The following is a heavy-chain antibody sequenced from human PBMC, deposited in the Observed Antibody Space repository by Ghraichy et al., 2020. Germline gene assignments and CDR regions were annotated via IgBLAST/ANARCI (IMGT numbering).Heavy chain of an antibody. CDR1: GFIFNSYW. Sequence: GGSLRLSCAASGFIFNSYWMTWVRQAPGKGLEWVANINQGASEIYYVDSVKGRFTISRDNAKNTLYLQMNSLSVEDTAVYYCARLGVGGYSQAWGKGTTVTVSP. V-gene: IGHV3-7*03. D-gene: IGHD5-18*01. CDR3: ARLGVGGYSQA. CDR2: INQGASEI. J-gene: IGHJ6*04.